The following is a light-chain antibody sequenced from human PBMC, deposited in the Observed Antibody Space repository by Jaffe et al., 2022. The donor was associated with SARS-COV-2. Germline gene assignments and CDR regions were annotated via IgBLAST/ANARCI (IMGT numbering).Light chain of an antibody. CDR3: QQGYIVPWT. CDR2: TAS. CDR1: QSIANS. J-gene: IGKJ1*01. V-gene: IGKV1-39*01. Sequence: DIQMTQSPSSLSASVGDRVAITCRASQSIANSLNWYQLKEGKAPKLLIYTASSLQSGVPSRFSGSGSGTDFTLTISSLQREDFATYYCQQGYIVPWTFGHGTKVEIK.